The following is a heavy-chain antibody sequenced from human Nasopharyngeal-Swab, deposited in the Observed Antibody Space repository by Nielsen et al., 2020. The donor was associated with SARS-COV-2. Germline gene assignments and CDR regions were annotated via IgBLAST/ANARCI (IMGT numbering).Heavy chain of an antibody. CDR3: ARGGSLGVGSRYGDYVPDY. V-gene: IGHV1-69*13. D-gene: IGHD4-17*01. CDR2: IIPIFGTA. J-gene: IGHJ4*02. Sequence: SVKVSCKASGGTFSSYAISWVRQAPGQGLEWMGGIIPIFGTANYAQKFQGRVTITADESTSTAYMELSSLRSEDTAVYYCARGGSLGVGSRYGDYVPDYWGQGTLVTVSS. CDR1: GGTFSSYA.